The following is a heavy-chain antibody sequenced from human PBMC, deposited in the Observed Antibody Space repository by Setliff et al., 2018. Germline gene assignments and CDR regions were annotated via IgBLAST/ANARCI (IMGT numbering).Heavy chain of an antibody. CDR1: GFTCSNAW. D-gene: IGHD6-19*01. CDR3: TTSPISSGWHSNFDYNMDV. CDR2: IKSKTDGGPT. V-gene: IGHV3-15*01. J-gene: IGHJ6*02. Sequence: GGSLRLSCAASGFTCSNAWMSWVRQAPGKGLEWVGRIKSKTDGGPTDYAAPVKGRFTISRDDSISTLYLQMNSLKTDDTAVYYCTTSPISSGWHSNFDYNMDVWGQGTTVTVSS.